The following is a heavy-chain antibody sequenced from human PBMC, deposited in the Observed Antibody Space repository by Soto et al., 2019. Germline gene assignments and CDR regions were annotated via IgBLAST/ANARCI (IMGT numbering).Heavy chain of an antibody. Sequence: GGSLRLSCAASGFTFSNYAMTWVRQAPGKGLDWVSAISGSGDRTYYIDSVKGRFTISRDNSKNMLYLQMISLRVEDTAVYYCMKHIVGGSESYWGQGTLVTVSS. CDR3: MKHIVGGSESY. J-gene: IGHJ4*02. V-gene: IGHV3-23*01. CDR2: ISGSGDRT. D-gene: IGHD1-26*01. CDR1: GFTFSNYA.